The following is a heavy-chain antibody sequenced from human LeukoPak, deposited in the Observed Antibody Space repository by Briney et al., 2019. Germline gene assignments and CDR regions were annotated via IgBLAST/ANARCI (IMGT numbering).Heavy chain of an antibody. J-gene: IGHJ5*02. V-gene: IGHV5-51*01. Sequence: GESLKISCRASGNGFSNYWIGWVRQVPGKDLEWMGIIHPSDYNTVYNPSFQGQVTISADRSISTAYLQWSSLQASDTAIYYCARRHYYDTDFDPWGQGTLVTVSS. CDR1: GNGFSNYW. CDR2: IHPSDYNT. D-gene: IGHD3-22*01. CDR3: ARRHYYDTDFDP.